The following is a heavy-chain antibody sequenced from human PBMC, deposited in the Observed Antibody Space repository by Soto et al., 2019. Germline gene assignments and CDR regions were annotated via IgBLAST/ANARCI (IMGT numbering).Heavy chain of an antibody. V-gene: IGHV4-59*08. CDR3: ARQGFGPLHGLVDV. D-gene: IGHD3-10*01. CDR1: GGSINSYN. J-gene: IGHJ6*02. Sequence: QVQLQESGPGLVKPSETLSLSCTVSGGSINSYNWSWIRQSPGKRMEWIGYVHHSWASSYNPSLQSRVAISLDTSRSQFSLKVTSVTATDTAVYYCARQGFGPLHGLVDVWGQGTTVTVSS. CDR2: VHHSWAS.